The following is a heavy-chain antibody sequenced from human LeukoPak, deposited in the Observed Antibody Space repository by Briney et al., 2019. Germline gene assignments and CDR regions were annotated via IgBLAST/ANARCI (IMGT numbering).Heavy chain of an antibody. CDR2: IRSKAYGGTT. Sequence: GGSLRLSCTASGFTFGDYAMSWVRQAPGKGLEWVGFIRSKAYGGTTEYAASVKGRFTISRGDSKSIAYLQMNSLKTEDTAVYYCTSGPSGYLYYYYGMDVWGKGTTVTVSS. D-gene: IGHD5-12*01. V-gene: IGHV3-49*04. CDR3: TSGPSGYLYYYYGMDV. CDR1: GFTFGDYA. J-gene: IGHJ6*04.